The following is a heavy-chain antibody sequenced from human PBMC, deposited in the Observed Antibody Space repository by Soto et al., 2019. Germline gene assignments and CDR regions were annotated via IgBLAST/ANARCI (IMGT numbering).Heavy chain of an antibody. Sequence: GGSLRLSCAASGFTFSSYWMHWVRQAPGKGLVWVSRINSDGSSTSYADSVKGRFTISRDNAKNTLYLQMNSLRAEDTAVYYCATNTQYYDFWSGSQPLHWDQGTLVTVSS. CDR3: ATNTQYYDFWSGSQPLH. CDR1: GFTFSSYW. D-gene: IGHD3-3*01. CDR2: INSDGSST. J-gene: IGHJ4*02. V-gene: IGHV3-74*01.